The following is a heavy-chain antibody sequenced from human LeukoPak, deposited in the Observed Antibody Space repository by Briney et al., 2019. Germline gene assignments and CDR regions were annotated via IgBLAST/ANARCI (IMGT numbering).Heavy chain of an antibody. CDR3: ARQRTYYYGSGSYMGFWFDP. J-gene: IGHJ5*02. V-gene: IGHV4-59*12. CDR1: GGSISSYY. Sequence: PSETLSLTCTVSGGSISSYYWSWIRQPPGKGLEWIGYIYYSGSTNYNPSLKSRVTISVDTSKNQFSLKLSSVTAADTAVYYCARQRTYYYGSGSYMGFWFDPWGQGTLVTVSS. CDR2: IYYSGST. D-gene: IGHD3-10*01.